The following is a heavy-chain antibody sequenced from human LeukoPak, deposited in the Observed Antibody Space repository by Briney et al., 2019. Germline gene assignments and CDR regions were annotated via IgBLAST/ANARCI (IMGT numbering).Heavy chain of an antibody. Sequence: PSGTLSLTCAVSGGSISSSNWWSWVRQPPGKGLEWIGEIYHSGSTNYNPSPKSRVTISVDKSKNQFSLKLSSVTAADTAVYYCARGVGATRYYYYMDVWGKGTTVTVSS. J-gene: IGHJ6*03. CDR2: IYHSGST. CDR1: GGSISSSNW. V-gene: IGHV4-4*02. CDR3: ARGVGATRYYYYMDV. D-gene: IGHD1-26*01.